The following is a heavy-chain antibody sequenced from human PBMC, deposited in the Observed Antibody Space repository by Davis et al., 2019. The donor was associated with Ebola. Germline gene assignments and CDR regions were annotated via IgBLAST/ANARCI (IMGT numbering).Heavy chain of an antibody. CDR1: GDSVSSNIAA. CDR2: TYYRSKWFV. V-gene: IGHV6-1*01. CDR3: ARDPPYDQGYDY. D-gene: IGHD3-22*01. Sequence: QTPSLTCAISGDSVSSNIAAWNWIRQSPSRGLEWLGRTYYRSKWFVDYAVSVKSRMTINSDTSKNQFSLQLSSVTPEDTAVYYCARDPPYDQGYDYWGQGILVTVSS. J-gene: IGHJ4*02.